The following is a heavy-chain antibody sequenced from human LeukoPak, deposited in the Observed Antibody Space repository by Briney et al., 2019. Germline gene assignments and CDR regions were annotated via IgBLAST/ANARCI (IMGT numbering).Heavy chain of an antibody. J-gene: IGHJ5*02. CDR1: GYTFTGYY. CDR2: INPNSGGT. V-gene: IGHV1-2*02. CDR3: ARVSSSGWEGGFDWFDP. Sequence: ASVKVSCKASGYTFTGYYMHWVRQAPGQGLGWMGWINPNSGGTNYAQKFQGRVTMTRDTSVSTAYMELSRLRSDDTAVYYCARVSSSGWEGGFDWFDPWGQGTLVTVSS. D-gene: IGHD6-19*01.